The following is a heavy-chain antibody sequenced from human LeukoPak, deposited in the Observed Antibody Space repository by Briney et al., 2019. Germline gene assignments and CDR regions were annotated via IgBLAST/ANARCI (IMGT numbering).Heavy chain of an antibody. Sequence: GGSLRLSCAASGFTFSTYSMNWVRQSPGEGLEWVSFISSSNSYIYYGDSVKGRFTISRDNAKNSLYLQMNSLRAEDTAVYFCARDRPASGWRFGEGSKRPHYFDYWGQGTLVTVSS. V-gene: IGHV3-21*01. D-gene: IGHD6-19*01. CDR3: ARDRPASGWRFGEGSKRPHYFDY. J-gene: IGHJ4*02. CDR2: ISSSNSYI. CDR1: GFTFSTYS.